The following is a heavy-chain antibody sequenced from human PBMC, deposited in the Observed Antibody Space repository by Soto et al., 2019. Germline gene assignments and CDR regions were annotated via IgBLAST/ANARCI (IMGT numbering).Heavy chain of an antibody. CDR1: GYTFTSYY. D-gene: IGHD7-27*01. J-gene: IGHJ6*02. CDR2: INPSGGTT. Sequence: ASVKVSCKASGYTFTSYYMHWVRQAPGQGLEWMGIINPSGGTTSYAQKFQGRVTMTRDTSTSTVYMELSSLRSEDTAVYYCARDRVATLGRYYYYGMDVWGQGTTVTVSS. CDR3: ARDRVATLGRYYYYGMDV. V-gene: IGHV1-46*01.